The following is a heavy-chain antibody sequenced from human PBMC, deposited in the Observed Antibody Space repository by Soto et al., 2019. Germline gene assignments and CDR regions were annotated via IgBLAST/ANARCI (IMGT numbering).Heavy chain of an antibody. Sequence: QVQLQESGPGLVKPSETLSLTCTVSGGSISSYYWSWIRQPPGKGLEWIGYIYYSGSTNYNPSLTSRVTISVDTSKNQFSLKLSSVTAADTAVYYCARGRDYFDYWGQGTLVTVSS. V-gene: IGHV4-59*01. J-gene: IGHJ4*02. CDR3: ARGRDYFDY. CDR1: GGSISSYY. CDR2: IYYSGST.